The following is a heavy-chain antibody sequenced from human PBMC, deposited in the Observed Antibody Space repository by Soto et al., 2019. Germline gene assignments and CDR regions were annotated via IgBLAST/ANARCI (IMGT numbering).Heavy chain of an antibody. Sequence: ASVKVSCKASGYTFTGYYMHWVRQAPGQGLEWMGWINPNSGGTNYAQKFQGWVTMTRDTSISTAYMELSRLRSDDTAVYYCARGDSPPDWPYYYYGMDVWGQGTTVTVSS. CDR1: GYTFTGYY. CDR3: ARGDSPPDWPYYYYGMDV. V-gene: IGHV1-2*04. J-gene: IGHJ6*02. D-gene: IGHD3-9*01. CDR2: INPNSGGT.